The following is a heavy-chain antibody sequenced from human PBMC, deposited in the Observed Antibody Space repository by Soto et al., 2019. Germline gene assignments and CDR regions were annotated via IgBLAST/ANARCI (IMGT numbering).Heavy chain of an antibody. CDR2: IDPNSGGT. Sequence: ASVKVSCKASGYTFTGYYMHWVRQAHGQGLEWMGWIDPNSGGTNYAQKFQGRVTMTRDTSISTAYRELSRLRPDGTAVYYCARANWYRYGSMFSSWYNYGRDVWGQGTTVTVSS. J-gene: IGHJ6*02. V-gene: IGHV1-2*02. CDR1: GYTFTGYY. CDR3: ARANWYRYGSMFSSWYNYGRDV. D-gene: IGHD6-13*01.